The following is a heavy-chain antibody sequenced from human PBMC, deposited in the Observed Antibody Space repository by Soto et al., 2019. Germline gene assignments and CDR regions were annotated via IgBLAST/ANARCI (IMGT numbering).Heavy chain of an antibody. V-gene: IGHV3-23*01. D-gene: IGHD3-22*01. CDR3: AKCKAYDSSGFQQYYYYYGMDV. J-gene: IGHJ6*02. Sequence: GGSLRLSCAASGFTFSSYAMSWVRQAPGKGLEWVSAISGSGGSTYYADSVKGRFTISRDNSKNTLYLQMNSLRAEDTAVYYCAKCKAYDSSGFQQYYYYYGMDVWGQGTTVTVSS. CDR1: GFTFSSYA. CDR2: ISGSGGST.